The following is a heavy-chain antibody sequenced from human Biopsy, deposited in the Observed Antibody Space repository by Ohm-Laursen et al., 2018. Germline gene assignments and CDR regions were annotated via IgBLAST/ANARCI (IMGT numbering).Heavy chain of an antibody. CDR2: IKQDGSET. D-gene: IGHD4-23*01. J-gene: IGHJ3*02. Sequence: SLRLSCAASGFTFSSYWMSWVRQAPGKGLEWVANIKQDGSETYFVDSVKGRFTISRDSAKSSLYLQMNSLRAVDTAVYYCAKWAGHDYGRNPANDPFDMWGQGTVVIVSS. CDR3: AKWAGHDYGRNPANDPFDM. CDR1: GFTFSSYW. V-gene: IGHV3-7*03.